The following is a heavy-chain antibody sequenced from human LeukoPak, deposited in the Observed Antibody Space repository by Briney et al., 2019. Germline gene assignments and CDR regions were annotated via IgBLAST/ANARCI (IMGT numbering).Heavy chain of an antibody. D-gene: IGHD3-10*01. J-gene: IGHJ4*02. Sequence: SGTLSLTCAVSGGSITSSNWWSWVRQPPGKGLEWIGEIYHSGSTNYNPSLKSRVTISVDTSKNQFSLKLSSVTAADAAVYYCAGEQRITMVRGVKTDYWGQGTLVTVSS. CDR3: AGEQRITMVRGVKTDY. CDR2: IYHSGST. CDR1: GGSITSSNW. V-gene: IGHV4-4*02.